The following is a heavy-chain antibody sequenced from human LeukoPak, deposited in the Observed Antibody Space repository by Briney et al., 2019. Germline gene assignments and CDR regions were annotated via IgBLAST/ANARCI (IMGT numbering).Heavy chain of an antibody. Sequence: SETLSLTCTVSGVSISSSSYYWGWIRQPPGKGLEWIGYIYYSGSTNYNPSLKSRVTISVDTSKNQFSLKLSSVTAADTAVYYCARVVYGDYAGDIYNWFDPWGQGTQVTVSS. CDR3: ARVVYGDYAGDIYNWFDP. V-gene: IGHV4-61*05. D-gene: IGHD4-17*01. CDR1: GVSISSSSYY. CDR2: IYYSGST. J-gene: IGHJ5*02.